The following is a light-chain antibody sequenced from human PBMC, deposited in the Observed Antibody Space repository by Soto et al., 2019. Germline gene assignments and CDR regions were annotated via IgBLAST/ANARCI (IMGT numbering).Light chain of an antibody. CDR3: QQYGSSPPIT. Sequence: EIVLTQSPGTLSLSPGERATLSCRGSQSVSSRFLAWYQQKPGQAPRLXXYGASSRANGIPDRFSGSGSGTDLNITISRLEPEDFAVYYCQQYGSSPPITFGQGTRLEIK. J-gene: IGKJ5*01. CDR1: QSVSSRF. CDR2: GAS. V-gene: IGKV3-20*01.